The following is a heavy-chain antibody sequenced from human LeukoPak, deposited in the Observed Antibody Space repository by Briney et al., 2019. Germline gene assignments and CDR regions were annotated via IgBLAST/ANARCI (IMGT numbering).Heavy chain of an antibody. J-gene: IGHJ1*01. CDR2: IYYTGST. CDR1: RGFISSSSYY. D-gene: IGHD3-22*01. V-gene: IGHV4-39*02. CDR3: ARRRYYDSTGYLD. Sequence: SETLSLTCTISRGFISSSSYYWGWIRQPPGKGLEWIGDIYYTGSTYYNASLKSRVSISIDTSNNHFSLKLSSVTAADTALYYCARRRYYDSTGYLDWGQGTLVTVSS.